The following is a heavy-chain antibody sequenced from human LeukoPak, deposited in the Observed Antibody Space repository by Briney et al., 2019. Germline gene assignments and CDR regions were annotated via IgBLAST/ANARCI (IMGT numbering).Heavy chain of an antibody. CDR3: ARDLTVVPAALFDH. J-gene: IGHJ4*02. D-gene: IGHD2-2*01. V-gene: IGHV3-21*05. CDR1: GFTFSSYA. Sequence: GGSLRLSCAASGFTFSSYAMSWVRQAPGKGLGWGSYISSSSTYTNYADSVQGRFTISRDNAKNLLYLQMNSLRAEDTAVYYCARDLTVVPAALFDHWGQGTLVTVSS. CDR2: ISSSSTYT.